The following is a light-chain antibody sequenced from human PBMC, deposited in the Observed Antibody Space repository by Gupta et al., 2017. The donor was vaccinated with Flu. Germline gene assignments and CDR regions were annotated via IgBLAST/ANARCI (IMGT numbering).Light chain of an antibody. J-gene: IGLJ3*02. CDR3: CSYAGSSTLV. V-gene: IGLV2-23*01. Sequence: QSALTQPAAVSGSPGQSITISCTGTSSDVGSYNLVSWYQQHPGKAPNLMIYEGSKRPAAVSNRFSASKSGNTASLTISAPEAEDAADYYCCSYAGSSTLVFGGGTKLTVL. CDR1: SSDVGSYNL. CDR2: EGS.